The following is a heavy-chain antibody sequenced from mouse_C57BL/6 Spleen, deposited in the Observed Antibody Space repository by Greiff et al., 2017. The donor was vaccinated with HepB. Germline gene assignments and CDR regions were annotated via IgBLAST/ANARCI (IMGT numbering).Heavy chain of an antibody. CDR3: ARQLRMDYAMDY. CDR1: GFTFSDYG. CDR2: ISNLAYSI. Sequence: DVKLQESGGGLVQPGGSLKLSCAASGFTFSDYGMAWVRQAPRKGPEWVAFISNLAYSIYYADTVTGRFTISRENAKNTLYLEMSSLRSEDTAMYYCARQLRMDYAMDYWGQGTSVTVSS. V-gene: IGHV5-15*01. J-gene: IGHJ4*01. D-gene: IGHD2-3*01.